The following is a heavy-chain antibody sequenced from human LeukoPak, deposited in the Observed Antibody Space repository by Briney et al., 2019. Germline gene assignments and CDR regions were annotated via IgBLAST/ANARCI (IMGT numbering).Heavy chain of an antibody. CDR2: ISTSSSHI. Sequence: GGSLRLSCAASGFTFSSYAMSWVRQAPGKGLEWVSSISTSSSHINYADSVKGRFTISRDNAKKSLYLQMNSLRADDTALYYCARGASVVPGIDNDFDIWGQGTMVTVSS. V-gene: IGHV3-21*01. J-gene: IGHJ3*02. CDR1: GFTFSSYA. CDR3: ARGASVVPGIDNDFDI. D-gene: IGHD6-19*01.